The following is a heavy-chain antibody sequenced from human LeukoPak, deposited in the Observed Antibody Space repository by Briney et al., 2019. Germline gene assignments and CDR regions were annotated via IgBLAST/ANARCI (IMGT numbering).Heavy chain of an antibody. CDR1: GFTFSHYE. Sequence: PGGSLGLSCVISGFTFSHYEMIWVRQAPGKGLEWVSYINVGGDATHFADSMKGRFTMSRDDAKNSVYLQLNSLRAEDTAIYYCARKTDRPGEVGRDRYFDLWGRGTLVTVSS. J-gene: IGHJ2*01. V-gene: IGHV3-48*03. CDR2: INVGGDAT. D-gene: IGHD6-6*01. CDR3: ARKTDRPGEVGRDRYFDL.